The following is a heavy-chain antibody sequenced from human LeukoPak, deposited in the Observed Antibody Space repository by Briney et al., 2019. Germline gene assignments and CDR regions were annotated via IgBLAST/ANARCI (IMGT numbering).Heavy chain of an antibody. Sequence: YSVKVSCKASGGTFSSYTISWVRQAPGQGLEWMGRIIPILGIANYAQKFQGRVTITADKSTSTAYMELSSLRSEDTAVYYCARDMVPAAIDVVRFDPWGQGTLVTVSS. CDR1: GGTFSSYT. V-gene: IGHV1-69*04. CDR2: IIPILGIA. CDR3: ARDMVPAAIDVVRFDP. D-gene: IGHD2-2*02. J-gene: IGHJ5*02.